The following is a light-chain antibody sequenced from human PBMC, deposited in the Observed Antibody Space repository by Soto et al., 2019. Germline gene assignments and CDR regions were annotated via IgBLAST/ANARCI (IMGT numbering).Light chain of an antibody. J-gene: IGKJ2*03. CDR2: ATS. V-gene: IGKV3-20*01. CDR3: QQYGDYNSPRYS. Sequence: EIVLTQSPGTLSLSPGDRVTLSCRASQSVSTNYFSWYQQKPGQAPRRLIYATSSRAVGIPDRFSGSGSGTDFTLTISGLEPEDFAMYYCQQYGDYNSPRYSFGKGTRLEI. CDR1: QSVSTNY.